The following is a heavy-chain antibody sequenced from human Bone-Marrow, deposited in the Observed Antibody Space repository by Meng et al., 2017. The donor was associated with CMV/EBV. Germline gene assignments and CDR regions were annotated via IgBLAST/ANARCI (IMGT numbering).Heavy chain of an antibody. D-gene: IGHD2-2*01. CDR2: ISGSGGST. CDR1: GFTFSSYA. CDR3: AKDRAIVVVPAAKGELFDY. Sequence: GESLKISCAASGFTFSSYAMSWVRQAPGKGLEWVSAISGSGGSTYYADSVKGRFTISRDNSKNTLYLQMNSLRAEDTAVYYCAKDRAIVVVPAAKGELFDYWVQGTLVTVSS. V-gene: IGHV3-23*01. J-gene: IGHJ4*02.